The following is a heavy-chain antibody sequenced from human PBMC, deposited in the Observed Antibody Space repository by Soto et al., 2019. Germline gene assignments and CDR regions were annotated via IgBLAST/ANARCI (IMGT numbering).Heavy chain of an antibody. J-gene: IGHJ4*02. V-gene: IGHV4-59*12. CDR3: AKGFNSSGRRLLTLDF. D-gene: IGHD1-20*01. CDR2: IYYSGST. CDR1: GGYISSYY. Sequence: LETLSLTCTVSGGYISSYYWSWIRQPPGKGLEWIGYIYYSGSTNYNPSLKSRVTISVDTSKNQFSLKLSSVTAADTAVYYCAKGFNSSGRRLLTLDFWGLGTLVTVSS.